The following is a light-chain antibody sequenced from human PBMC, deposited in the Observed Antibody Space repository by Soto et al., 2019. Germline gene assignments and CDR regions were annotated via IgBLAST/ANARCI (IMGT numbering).Light chain of an antibody. J-gene: IGKJ2*01. V-gene: IGKV3-20*01. CDR1: QSVSSNY. CDR3: QQYGGTPPYT. Sequence: EIVLTQSPGTLSLSPGERATLSCRASQSVSSNYLAWYQQKPGQAPRLFIYGASSRATGIPDRFSGSGSGTYFTLTISRLEPEDFAVYYCQQYGGTPPYTFGQGTKLEIK. CDR2: GAS.